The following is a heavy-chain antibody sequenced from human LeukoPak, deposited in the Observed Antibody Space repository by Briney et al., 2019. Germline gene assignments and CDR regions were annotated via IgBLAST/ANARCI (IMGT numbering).Heavy chain of an antibody. V-gene: IGHV3-23*01. D-gene: IGHD2-15*01. CDR2: ISGSGGST. CDR3: ARATRILFVYYFDY. J-gene: IGHJ4*02. CDR1: GFTFSSYG. Sequence: GGSLRLSCAASGFTFSSYGMSWVRQAPGKGLEWVSAISGSGGSTYYADSVKGRFTISRDNSKNTLYLQMNSLRAEDTAVYYCARATRILFVYYFDYWGQGTLVTVSS.